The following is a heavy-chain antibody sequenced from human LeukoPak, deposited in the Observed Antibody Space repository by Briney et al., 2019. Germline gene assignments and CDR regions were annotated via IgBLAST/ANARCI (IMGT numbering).Heavy chain of an antibody. CDR3: ARGGAVAGTRLYDY. Sequence: PSETLSLTCAVHGGSFSAYYWSWIRQPPGKGLEWIGEINHSGSTNYNPSLKSRVTISVDTSKNQFSLKLSSVTAADTAVYYCARGGAVAGTRLYDYWGQRTLVTVSS. J-gene: IGHJ4*02. CDR2: INHSGST. D-gene: IGHD6-19*01. V-gene: IGHV4-34*01. CDR1: GGSFSAYY.